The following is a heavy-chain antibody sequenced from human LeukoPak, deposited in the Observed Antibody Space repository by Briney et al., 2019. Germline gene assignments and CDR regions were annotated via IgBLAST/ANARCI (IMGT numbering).Heavy chain of an antibody. CDR1: GFTFSSYW. J-gene: IGHJ4*02. V-gene: IGHV3-7*05. CDR2: INQHGSDA. D-gene: IGHD4-23*01. Sequence: GGSLRLSCAASGFTFSSYWMSWVRQAPGKGLEWVANINQHGSDAYYVDSVRGRFTVSRDNAKNSLFLQMNSLRAEDTAVYYCAANGGPFDFWGQGTLVTVSS. CDR3: AANGGPFDF.